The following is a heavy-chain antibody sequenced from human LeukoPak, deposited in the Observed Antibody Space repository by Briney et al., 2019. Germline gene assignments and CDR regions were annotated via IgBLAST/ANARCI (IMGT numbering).Heavy chain of an antibody. CDR2: VKQGRSEK. Sequence: GGSLRLSCAASGFTFSSYWMSWVRQAPGKGLEWVANVKQGRSEKYYVDSVKGRFTISRDNAKNSLYLQMNGLRAEDTAVYYCARDYYDSSGDLGFDPWGQGTLVTVSS. V-gene: IGHV3-7*01. D-gene: IGHD3-22*01. CDR1: GFTFSSYW. CDR3: ARDYYDSSGDLGFDP. J-gene: IGHJ5*02.